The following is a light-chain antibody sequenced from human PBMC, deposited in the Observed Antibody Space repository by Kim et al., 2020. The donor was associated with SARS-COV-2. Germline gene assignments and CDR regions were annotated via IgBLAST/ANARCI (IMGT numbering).Light chain of an antibody. Sequence: SSGERATLSFRARPSCYRHFLAWDPARPGQAPRLLIFCVSTRATGIPDRFSGSGSGTDFTLTISRLEPEDFAVYYCQQYGVATPYALGQGTKREL. J-gene: IGKJ2*01. V-gene: IGKV3-20*01. CDR2: CVS. CDR1: PSCYRHF. CDR3: QQYGVATPYA.